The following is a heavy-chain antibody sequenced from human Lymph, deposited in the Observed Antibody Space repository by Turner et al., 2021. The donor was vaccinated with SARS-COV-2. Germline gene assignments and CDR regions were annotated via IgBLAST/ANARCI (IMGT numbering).Heavy chain of an antibody. CDR1: GFTFSSYA. Sequence: QVQLVESGGGVVQHGRSLRLSCAASGFTFSSYAMHWVRQAPGKGLEWVAVISYDGRNKNYADSVKRRFTISRDNSKNTLYLQMISLRAEDTAVYYCARDDREFWSGYYTHYYYYGMDVWGQGTTVTVSS. D-gene: IGHD3-3*01. CDR2: ISYDGRNK. V-gene: IGHV3-30*04. CDR3: ARDDREFWSGYYTHYYYYGMDV. J-gene: IGHJ6*02.